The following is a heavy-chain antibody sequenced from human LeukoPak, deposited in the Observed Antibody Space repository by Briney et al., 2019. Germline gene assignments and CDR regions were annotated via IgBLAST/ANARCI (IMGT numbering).Heavy chain of an antibody. CDR3: ARDVDTAMVDY. D-gene: IGHD5-18*01. J-gene: IGHJ4*02. V-gene: IGHV3-33*01. Sequence: GGSLRLSCAASGFTFSSYGMHWVRQAPGKGLEWVAVIWYDGSNKYYADSVKGRFTISRDNSKNTLYLQMNSLRAEDTAVYYCARDVDTAMVDYWGQGTLVTVSS. CDR2: IWYDGSNK. CDR1: GFTFSSYG.